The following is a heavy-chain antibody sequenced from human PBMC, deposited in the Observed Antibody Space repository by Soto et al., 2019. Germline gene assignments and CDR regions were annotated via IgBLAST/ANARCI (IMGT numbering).Heavy chain of an antibody. CDR2: IYYSGST. J-gene: IGHJ4*02. V-gene: IGHV4-30-4*01. Sequence: SSETLSLTCTVSGGSISSGDYYWSWIRQPPGKGLEWIGYIYYSGSTYYNPSLKSRVTISVDTSKNQFSLKLSSVTAADTAVYYCARLLLGYCSSTSCYEGPRFDYWGQGTLVTVSS. D-gene: IGHD2-2*01. CDR3: ARLLLGYCSSTSCYEGPRFDY. CDR1: GGSISSGDYY.